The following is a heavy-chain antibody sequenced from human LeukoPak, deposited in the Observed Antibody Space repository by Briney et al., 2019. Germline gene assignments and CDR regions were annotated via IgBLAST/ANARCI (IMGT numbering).Heavy chain of an antibody. J-gene: IGHJ4*02. CDR2: INPSGGST. V-gene: IGHV1-46*01. CDR3: ARFHYGDNFPSDY. D-gene: IGHD4-23*01. CDR1: GGTFSSYA. Sequence: ASVKVSCKASGGTFSSYAISWVRQAPGQGLEWMGMINPSGGSTIYAQKFQGRLTMTRDTSTSTVFMELSSLRSEDTAVYYCARFHYGDNFPSDYWGQGTLVTVSS.